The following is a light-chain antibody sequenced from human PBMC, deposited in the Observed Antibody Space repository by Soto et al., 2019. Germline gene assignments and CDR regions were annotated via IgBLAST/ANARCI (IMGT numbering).Light chain of an antibody. Sequence: EIVMTQSPATLSLSPGERATLSCRASQSVSSYLAWYQQKPGQAPRLLIYGASTRATGIPARFSGSGSGTEFTLTISSLQSEDFAVYYCQQYSNWPHTFGQGTKLEIK. V-gene: IGKV3-15*01. CDR1: QSVSSY. CDR2: GAS. CDR3: QQYSNWPHT. J-gene: IGKJ2*01.